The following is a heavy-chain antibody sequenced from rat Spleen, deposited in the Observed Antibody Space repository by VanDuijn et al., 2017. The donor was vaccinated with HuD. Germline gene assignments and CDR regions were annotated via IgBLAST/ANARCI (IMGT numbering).Heavy chain of an antibody. CDR1: VYSITTNY. V-gene: IGHV3-1*01. CDR3: ARRRGQVYNNYFDY. Sequence: EVQLQESGPGLVKPSQSLSLTCSVTVYSITTNYWDWIRKFPGNKMEWIGHITYSGSTSYNPSLKSRISITRDTSKNQFFLQLNSVTTEDTATYYCARRRGQVYNNYFDYWGQGVMVTVSS. CDR2: ITYSGST. D-gene: IGHD1-10*01. J-gene: IGHJ2*01.